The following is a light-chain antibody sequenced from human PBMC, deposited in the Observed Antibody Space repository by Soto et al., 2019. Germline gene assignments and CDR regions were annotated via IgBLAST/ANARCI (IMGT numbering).Light chain of an antibody. CDR1: NSDVAGYNY. Sequence: QSALTQPRSVSGSPGQSVTISCTGTNSDVAGYNYVSWYQQHPDKAPQLIIYDVTKRPSGVPDRFSGSKSGDTASLTISELQADDEADYHCCSYAGSYSGVFGGGTKLTVL. CDR2: DVT. CDR3: CSYAGSYSGV. J-gene: IGLJ3*02. V-gene: IGLV2-11*01.